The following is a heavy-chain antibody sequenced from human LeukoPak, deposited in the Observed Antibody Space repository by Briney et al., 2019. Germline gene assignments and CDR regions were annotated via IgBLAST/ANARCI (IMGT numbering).Heavy chain of an antibody. J-gene: IGHJ4*02. V-gene: IGHV4-30-4*08. D-gene: IGHD2-2*01. CDR2: IYYSGST. CDR3: ARDQVIVPAVDY. CDR1: GGSISSGGYY. Sequence: PSETLSLTCTVSGGSISSGGYYWGWIRQPPGKGLEWIGCIYYSGSTYYNPSLKSRVTISVDTSKNQFSLKLSSVTAADTAVYYCARDQVIVPAVDYWGQGTLVTVSS.